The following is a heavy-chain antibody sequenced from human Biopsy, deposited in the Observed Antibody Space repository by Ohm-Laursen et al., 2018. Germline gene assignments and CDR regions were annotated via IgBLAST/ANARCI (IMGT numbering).Heavy chain of an antibody. CDR1: GFTFSSYA. CDR3: AGAGGHSF. J-gene: IGHJ4*02. Sequence: SLRLSCAASGFTFSSYAMTWVRQAPGKGLEWVSMIHGSGRTDYADSVKGRFTVSRDNSKDTVYLQMNALRVDDTAMYYCAGAGGHSFWGQGALVTVSS. CDR2: IHGSGRT. V-gene: IGHV3-66*01. D-gene: IGHD3-16*01.